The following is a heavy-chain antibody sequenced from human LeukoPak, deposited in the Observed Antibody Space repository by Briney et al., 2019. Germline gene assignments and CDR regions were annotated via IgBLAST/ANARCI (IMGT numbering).Heavy chain of an antibody. V-gene: IGHV3-23*01. CDR2: ISGSGGST. D-gene: IGHD3-22*01. Sequence: GGSLRLSCAASGFTFNNYAMSWVRQAPGKGLEWVSSISGSGGSTYYADSVKGRFTISRDNFKNTLFLQMNSLRAEDTAVYYCAKGYYYDSSGYSVDYWGQGTLVTVSS. CDR3: AKGYYYDSSGYSVDY. J-gene: IGHJ4*02. CDR1: GFTFNNYA.